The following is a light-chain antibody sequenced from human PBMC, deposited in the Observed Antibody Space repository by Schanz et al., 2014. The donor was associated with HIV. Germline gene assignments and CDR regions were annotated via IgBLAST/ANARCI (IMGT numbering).Light chain of an antibody. J-gene: IGLJ3*02. V-gene: IGLV2-14*03. Sequence: QSVLTQPASVSGSPGQSISISCTGTSSDLGRLNCVSWYQQHPGKAPKLVISDFANRPSGISPRFSASKSDNTASLTISGLQAEDEGDYYCCSYAGSYFFWVFGGGTKLTVL. CDR2: DFA. CDR1: SSDLGRLNC. CDR3: CSYAGSYFFWV.